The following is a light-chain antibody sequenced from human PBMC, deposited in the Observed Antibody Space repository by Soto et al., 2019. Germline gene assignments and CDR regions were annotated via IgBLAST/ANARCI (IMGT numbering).Light chain of an antibody. CDR3: QQSFSTPFT. CDR2: AAS. J-gene: IGKJ5*01. CDR1: QGISNQ. V-gene: IGKV1-39*01. Sequence: DIQITQSPSSLSAFVGDRVTLTCRASQGISNQLNWYQLRPGKAPTLPIYAASSLQTGVSSRFSGSGSGTDFTLTISSLEPEDFAIYYCQQSFSTPFTFGRGTRLEIK.